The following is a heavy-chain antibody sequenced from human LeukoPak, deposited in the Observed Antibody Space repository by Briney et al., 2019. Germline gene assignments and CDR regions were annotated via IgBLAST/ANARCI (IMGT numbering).Heavy chain of an antibody. CDR1: GGSFSGYY. J-gene: IGHJ4*02. V-gene: IGHV4-34*01. Sequence: PSETLSLTCAVYGGSFSGYYWSWIRQPPGKGLEWIGEINHSGSTNYNPSLKSRVTISVDTSKNQFSLRLSSVSAADTAMYYCARGGARGLTPYWGQGTLVTVSS. CDR2: INHSGST. D-gene: IGHD3-10*01. CDR3: ARGGARGLTPY.